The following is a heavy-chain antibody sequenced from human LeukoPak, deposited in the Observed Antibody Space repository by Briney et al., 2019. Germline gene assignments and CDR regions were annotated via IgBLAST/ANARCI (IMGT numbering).Heavy chain of an antibody. CDR3: ARRLSSGWLYDAFDI. V-gene: IGHV1-2*02. CDR2: INPNNSNA. Sequence: ASVKVSCRASGYTFTGYYIHWVRQAPGQGREWMAWINPNNSNANYAQNFQDRVTMTRDTSISTAYMELSRLTSDDTAVYYCARRLSSGWLYDAFDIWGQGTMVTVSS. CDR1: GYTFTGYY. D-gene: IGHD6-19*01. J-gene: IGHJ3*02.